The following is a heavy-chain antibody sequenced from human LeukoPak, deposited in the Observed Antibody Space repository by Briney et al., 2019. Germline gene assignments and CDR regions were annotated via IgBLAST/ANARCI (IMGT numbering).Heavy chain of an antibody. V-gene: IGHV3-74*03. Sequence: GGSLRLSCVASGFTFSSYWMHWVRHATGKGLVWVSHINSDGSSTTYADSVKGRFTISRDNAKYTLYLQMNRLNAEDTAVYYCARDGLAAITFDYWGQGILVTVAS. CDR1: GFTFSSYW. CDR2: INSDGSST. D-gene: IGHD5-24*01. J-gene: IGHJ4*02. CDR3: ARDGLAAITFDY.